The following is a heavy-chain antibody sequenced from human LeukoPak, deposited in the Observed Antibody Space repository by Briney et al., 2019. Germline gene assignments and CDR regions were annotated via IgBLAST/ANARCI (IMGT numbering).Heavy chain of an antibody. CDR1: GFTFNTYT. V-gene: IGHV4-34*01. CDR3: ARGAVVPAALDY. CDR2: INHSGST. D-gene: IGHD2-2*01. J-gene: IGHJ4*02. Sequence: GSLRLSCAASGFTFNTYTMNWVRQPPGKGLEWIGEINHSGSTNYNPSLKSRVTISVDTSKNQFSLKLSSVTAADTAVYYCARGAVVPAALDYWGQGSLVTVSS.